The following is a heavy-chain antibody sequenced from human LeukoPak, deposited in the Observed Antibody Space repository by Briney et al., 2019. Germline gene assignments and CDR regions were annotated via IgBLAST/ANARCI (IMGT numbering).Heavy chain of an antibody. V-gene: IGHV1-2*02. J-gene: IGHJ4*02. CDR3: ARDLHWGPDY. Sequence: ASVTVSCKASGYTFTGYYIHWVRQAPGQGLGWIGWINPNTGDTNYAQRFQGRVTMTRDMSINTAYMELSRLRSDDTAIYYCARDLHWGPDYWGQGTLVTVSS. CDR1: GYTFTGYY. CDR2: INPNTGDT. D-gene: IGHD7-27*01.